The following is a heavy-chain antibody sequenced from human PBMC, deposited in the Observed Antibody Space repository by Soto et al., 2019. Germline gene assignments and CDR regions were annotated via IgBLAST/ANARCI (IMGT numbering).Heavy chain of an antibody. J-gene: IGHJ5*02. CDR2: ISHRGTA. V-gene: IGHV4-38-2*01. D-gene: IGHD6-13*01. CDR1: GYSISSGYY. CDR3: ARVSATGTRWFDP. Sequence: PSEALSLTCAVSGYSISSGYYWGWIRQPPGKGLEWIGYISHRGTAYYTPSLKSRVSLSVDPSKSQFSLNVTSLTAADTAVYYCARVSATGTRWFDPWGPGTLVTVSS.